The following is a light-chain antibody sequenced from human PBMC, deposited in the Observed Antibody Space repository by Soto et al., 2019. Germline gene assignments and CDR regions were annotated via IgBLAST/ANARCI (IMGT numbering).Light chain of an antibody. Sequence: QSVLTQPPSASGTPGQTVTISCSGSSSNIGSDFVYWYQQLPGTAPKLLIYNNHQLPSGVPDRFSGSKSGTSGSLAISGLRSEDEADYYCAAWDDSLSAVLFGGGTKLTVL. J-gene: IGLJ2*01. CDR3: AAWDDSLSAVL. CDR2: NNH. CDR1: SSNIGSDF. V-gene: IGLV1-47*02.